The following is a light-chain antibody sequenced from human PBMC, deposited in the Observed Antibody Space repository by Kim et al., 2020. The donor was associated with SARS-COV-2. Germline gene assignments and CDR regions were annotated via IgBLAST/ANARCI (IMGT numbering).Light chain of an antibody. V-gene: IGLV10-54*04. CDR3: SAWDSSLSAWV. J-gene: IGLJ3*02. Sequence: RHTPTLTCTETSAHVGHEGAAWLQPPRGHPPQLLSSSNNHQPSGFSERFSASRSGNIASLTITGLQPEHEADYYCSAWDSSLSAWVFGGGTQLTVL. CDR1: SAHVGHEG. CDR2: SNN.